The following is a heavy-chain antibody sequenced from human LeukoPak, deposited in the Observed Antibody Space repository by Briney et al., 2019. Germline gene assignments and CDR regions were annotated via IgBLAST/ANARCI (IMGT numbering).Heavy chain of an antibody. V-gene: IGHV3-48*03. Sequence: GGSLRLSCAASGFTFSSYEMNWVRQAPGKGLEWVSYISSSGSTIYYADSVKGRFTISRDNAKNSLYLQMNSLRAEDTAVYYCARTQGSGDFDWFDYWGQGTLVTVSS. J-gene: IGHJ4*02. CDR3: ARTQGSGDFDWFDY. D-gene: IGHD3-9*01. CDR2: ISSSGSTI. CDR1: GFTFSSYE.